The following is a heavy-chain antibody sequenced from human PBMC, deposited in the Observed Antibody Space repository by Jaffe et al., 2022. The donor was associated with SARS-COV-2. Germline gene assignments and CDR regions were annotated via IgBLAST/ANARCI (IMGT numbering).Heavy chain of an antibody. V-gene: IGHV5-51*01. D-gene: IGHD5-18*01. Sequence: EVQLVQSGAEVKKPGESLKISCKGSGYSFTSYWIGWVRQMPGKGLEWMGIIYPGDSDTRYSPSFQGQVTISADKSISTAYLQWSSLKASDTAMYYCARHSTYSYGLNYYYYMDVWGKGTTVTVSS. CDR2: IYPGDSDT. CDR3: ARHSTYSYGLNYYYYMDV. CDR1: GYSFTSYW. J-gene: IGHJ6*03.